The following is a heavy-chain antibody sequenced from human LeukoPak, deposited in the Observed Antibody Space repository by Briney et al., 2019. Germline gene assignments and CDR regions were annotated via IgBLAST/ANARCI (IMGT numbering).Heavy chain of an antibody. J-gene: IGHJ6*03. CDR1: GFTVSSNY. CDR3: AREGGSELGYCSSTSCYRYMDV. Sequence: GGSLRLSCAASGFTVSSNYMSWVRQAPGKGLEWVSVIYSGGSTYYADSVKGRFTISRDNSKNTLYLQMNSLRAEDTAVYYCAREGGSELGYCSSTSCYRYMDVWGKGTTVTVSS. V-gene: IGHV3-66*02. D-gene: IGHD2-2*01. CDR2: IYSGGST.